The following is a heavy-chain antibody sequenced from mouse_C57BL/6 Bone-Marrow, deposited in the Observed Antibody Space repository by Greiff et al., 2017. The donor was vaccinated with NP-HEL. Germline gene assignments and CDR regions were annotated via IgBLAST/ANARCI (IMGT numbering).Heavy chain of an antibody. J-gene: IGHJ1*03. D-gene: IGHD1-3*01. CDR3: AISISGVYWCFDV. CDR2: IYPRSGNT. CDR1: GYTFTSYG. Sequence: QVQLKQSGAELARPGASVKLSCKASGYTFTSYGISWVKQRTGQGLEWIGEIYPRSGNTYYNEKFKGKATLTADKSSSTAYMELRSLTSEDSAVFICAISISGVYWCFDVWGTRTTGTASS. V-gene: IGHV1-81*01.